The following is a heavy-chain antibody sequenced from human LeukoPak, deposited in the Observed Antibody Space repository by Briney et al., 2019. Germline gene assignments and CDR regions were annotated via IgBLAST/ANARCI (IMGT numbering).Heavy chain of an antibody. Sequence: SVKVSCKASGFTFTSSAVQWVRQARGQRLEWIGWIVVGNGNTNYAQKFQERVTITRDMSTSTAYMELSSLRSEDTAVYYCARGELRYFDWLFGGIDYWGQGTLVTVSS. CDR3: ARGELRYFDWLFGGIDY. D-gene: IGHD3-9*01. CDR1: GFTFTSSA. CDR2: IVVGNGNT. V-gene: IGHV1-58*01. J-gene: IGHJ4*02.